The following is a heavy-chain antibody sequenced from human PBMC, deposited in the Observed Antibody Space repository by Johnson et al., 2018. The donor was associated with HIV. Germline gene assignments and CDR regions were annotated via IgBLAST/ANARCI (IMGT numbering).Heavy chain of an antibody. D-gene: IGHD5-24*01. CDR2: ISGSGGST. V-gene: IGHV3-23*04. J-gene: IGHJ3*02. Sequence: VQLVESGGGLVQPGRSLRLSCAASGFTFDDYAMHWVRQAPGKGLEWVSAISGSGGSTYYADSVTGRFTISRDNSKNTLYLQMNSLRAEDTAVYSCAKDVFVEMATPGAFDIWGQGTMVTVSS. CDR3: AKDVFVEMATPGAFDI. CDR1: GFTFDDYA.